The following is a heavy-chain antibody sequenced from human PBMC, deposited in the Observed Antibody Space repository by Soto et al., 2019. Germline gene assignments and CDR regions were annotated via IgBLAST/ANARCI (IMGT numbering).Heavy chain of an antibody. V-gene: IGHV4-39*01. CDR3: ARQTGYSSSWYPPTYYFDY. CDR2: IYYSGST. J-gene: IGHJ4*02. D-gene: IGHD6-13*01. Sequence: LSITCTVSGDSITSSTYYWGWIRQPPGKGLEWIGSIYYSGSTYYNPSLKSRVTISVDTSKNQFSLKLSSVTAADTAMYYCARQTGYSSSWYPPTYYFDYWGQGTLVTVSS. CDR1: GDSITSSTYY.